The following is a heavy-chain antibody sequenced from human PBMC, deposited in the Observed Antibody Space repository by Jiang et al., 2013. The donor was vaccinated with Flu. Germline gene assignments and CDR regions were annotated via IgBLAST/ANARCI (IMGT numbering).Heavy chain of an antibody. CDR3: ARGDRLSPDPDFYFDY. J-gene: IGHJ4*02. Sequence: KPSKTLSLTCTVSGDSIRNYFWNWIRQPPGKGLEWIGYIHSTGTTNYNPSLKSRVTISVDTSNNQFSLRLTSVTAADTAVYFCARGDRLSPDPDFYFDYWGQGTLVSVSS. CDR1: GDSIRNYF. D-gene: IGHD3-16*02. CDR2: IHSTGTT. V-gene: IGHV4-4*09.